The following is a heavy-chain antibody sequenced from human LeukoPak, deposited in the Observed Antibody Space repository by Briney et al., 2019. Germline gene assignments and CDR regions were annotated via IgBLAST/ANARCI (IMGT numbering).Heavy chain of an antibody. CDR2: INHSGST. V-gene: IGHV4-34*01. D-gene: IGHD3-10*01. CDR1: VGSFSGYY. CDR3: ARGYYGSGSHCCHMDV. J-gene: IGHJ6*03. Sequence: SETLSLTCADYVGSFSGYYWSWIRQPPGKGLEWIGEINHSGSTNYNSSLQSRVTISVDSSKNQFSLKLSSVTAADTAVYYCARGYYGSGSHCCHMDVWGKGTTITVS.